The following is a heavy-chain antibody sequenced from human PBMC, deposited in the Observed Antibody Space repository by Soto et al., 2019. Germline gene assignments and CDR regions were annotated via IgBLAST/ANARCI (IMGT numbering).Heavy chain of an antibody. CDR2: ISYDGSNK. Sequence: QVQLVESGGGVVQPGRSLRLSCAASGFTFSSYGMHWVRQAPGKGLEWVAVISYDGSNKYNADSVKGRFTISRDNSKNTLYLQMNSLRAEDTAVYYCAKDYTDYGAHLFDYWGQGTLVTVSS. CDR1: GFTFSSYG. D-gene: IGHD4-17*01. J-gene: IGHJ4*02. CDR3: AKDYTDYGAHLFDY. V-gene: IGHV3-30*18.